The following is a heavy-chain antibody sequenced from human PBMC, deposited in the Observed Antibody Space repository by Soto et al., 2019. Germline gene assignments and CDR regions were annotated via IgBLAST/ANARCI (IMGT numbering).Heavy chain of an antibody. Sequence: GGSLRLSCGASGFIFSNYAMTWVRQAPGKGLEWVSDISGRGAGTHYADSVKGRFTISRDNSKNTLYLQMNSLRAAESGVYYCGTVVKGQQRDTVAMDVCAQEATVNVYS. CDR2: ISGRGAGT. V-gene: IGHV3-23*01. J-gene: IGHJ6*02. CDR1: GFIFSNYA. CDR3: GTVVKGQQRDTVAMDV. D-gene: IGHD6-13*01.